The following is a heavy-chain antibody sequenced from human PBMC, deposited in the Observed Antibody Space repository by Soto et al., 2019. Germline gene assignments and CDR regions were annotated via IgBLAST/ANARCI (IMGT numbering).Heavy chain of an antibody. CDR2: INHSGST. V-gene: IGHV4-34*01. CDR1: GGSFSGYY. J-gene: IGHJ6*02. Sequence: SETLSLTCAVYGGSFSGYYWSWIRQPPGKGLEWIGEINHSGSTNYNPSLKSRVTISVDTSKSQFSLKLSSVTAADTAVYYCARNRPYYDILTGYYYYYGMDVWGQGTTVTVSS. D-gene: IGHD3-9*01. CDR3: ARNRPYYDILTGYYYYYGMDV.